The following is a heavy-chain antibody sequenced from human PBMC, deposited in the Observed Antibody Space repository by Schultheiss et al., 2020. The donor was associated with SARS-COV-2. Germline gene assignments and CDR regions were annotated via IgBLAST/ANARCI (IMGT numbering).Heavy chain of an antibody. V-gene: IGHV4-38-2*01. D-gene: IGHD3-22*01. CDR2: INHSGST. CDR1: GYSISSGYY. CDR3: ARNAYYYDSSGPIQEGPFDY. Sequence: SETLSLTCAVSGYSISSGYYWGWIRQPPGKGLEWIGEINHSGSTNYNPSLKSRVTISVDKSKNQFSLKLSSVTAADTAVYYCARNAYYYDSSGPIQEGPFDYWGQGTLVTVSS. J-gene: IGHJ4*02.